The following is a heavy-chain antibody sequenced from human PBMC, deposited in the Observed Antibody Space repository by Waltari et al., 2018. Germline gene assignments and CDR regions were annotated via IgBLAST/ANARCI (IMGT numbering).Heavy chain of an antibody. CDR1: GGSISSYY. CDR3: ARYSGYDYYFDY. J-gene: IGHJ4*02. D-gene: IGHD5-12*01. Sequence: QVQLQESGPGLVKPSETLSLTCTVSGGSISSYYWSWIRQPPGKGLEWIGYIDYSGSTNSNPSLKSRVTISVDTSKNQFSLKLSSVTAADTAVYYCARYSGYDYYFDYWGQGTLVTVSS. CDR2: IDYSGST. V-gene: IGHV4-59*01.